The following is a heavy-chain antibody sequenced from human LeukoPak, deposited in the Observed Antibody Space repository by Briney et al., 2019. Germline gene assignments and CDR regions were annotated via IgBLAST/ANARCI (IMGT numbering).Heavy chain of an antibody. V-gene: IGHV4-39*01. CDR3: GLRYFDWLLGGPDY. D-gene: IGHD3-9*01. CDR2: IYYSGSP. Sequence: SETLSLTCTVSGGAISSSSYYWGWIRQPPGQGLERIGSIYYSGSPYYNPSLKSRVTISVDTSKNQFSLKLSSVTAADTAVYYCGLRYFDWLLGGPDYWGQGTLVTVSS. CDR1: GGAISSSSYY. J-gene: IGHJ4*02.